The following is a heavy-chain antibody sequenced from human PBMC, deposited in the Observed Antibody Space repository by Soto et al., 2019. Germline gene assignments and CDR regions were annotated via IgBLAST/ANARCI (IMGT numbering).Heavy chain of an antibody. CDR2: IWYDGSNK. CDR1: GFTFSSYG. CDR3: ARDRDFWSGSTDY. J-gene: IGHJ4*02. V-gene: IGHV3-33*01. Sequence: QVQLVESGGGVVQPGRSLRLSCAASGFTFSSYGMHWVRQAPGKGLEWVAVIWYDGSNKYYADSVKGRFTISRDNSKNTLYLQMNSLRAEDTAVYYCARDRDFWSGSTDYWGQGTLVTVSS. D-gene: IGHD3-3*01.